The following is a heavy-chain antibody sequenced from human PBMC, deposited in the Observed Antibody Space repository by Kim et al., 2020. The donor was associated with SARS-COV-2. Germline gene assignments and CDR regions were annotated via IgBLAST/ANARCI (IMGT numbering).Heavy chain of an antibody. D-gene: IGHD4-17*01. CDR1: GGSISSGSYY. Sequence: SETLSLTCTVSGGSISSGSYYWSWIRQPAGKGLEWIGRIYTSGSTNYNPSLKSRVTISVDTSKNQFSLKLSSVTAADRAVYYCARYGYGGNVDYWGQGTLVTVSS. CDR3: ARYGYGGNVDY. J-gene: IGHJ4*02. CDR2: IYTSGST. V-gene: IGHV4-61*02.